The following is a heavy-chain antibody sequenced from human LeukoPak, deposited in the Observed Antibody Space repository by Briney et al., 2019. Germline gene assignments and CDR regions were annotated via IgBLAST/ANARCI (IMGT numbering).Heavy chain of an antibody. D-gene: IGHD5-18*01. CDR2: IYYSGST. CDR1: GGSISSYY. V-gene: IGHV4-59*01. Sequence: SETLSLTCTVSGGSISSYYWSWIRQPPGKGLEWIGYIYYSGSTNYNPSLKSRVTISVDTSKNQFSLKLSSVTAADMAVYYCARFRGYSYGDFDYWGQGTLVTVSS. J-gene: IGHJ4*02. CDR3: ARFRGYSYGDFDY.